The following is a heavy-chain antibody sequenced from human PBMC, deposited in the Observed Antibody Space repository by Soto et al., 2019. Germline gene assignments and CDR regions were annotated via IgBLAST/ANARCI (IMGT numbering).Heavy chain of an antibody. CDR1: GGSISSSSYY. D-gene: IGHD2-15*01. J-gene: IGHJ4*02. CDR2: IYYSGST. V-gene: IGHV4-39*01. Sequence: SETLSLTCTVSGGSISSSSYYWGWIRQPPGKGLEWIGSIYYSGSTYYNPSLKSRVTISVDTSKNQFSLKLSSVTAADTAVYYCARQGIYCSGGSCHDPLDYWGQGTLVTVSS. CDR3: ARQGIYCSGGSCHDPLDY.